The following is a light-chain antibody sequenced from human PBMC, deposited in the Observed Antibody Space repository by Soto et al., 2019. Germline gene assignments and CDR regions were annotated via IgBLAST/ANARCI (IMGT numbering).Light chain of an antibody. Sequence: QSVLTQPASVSGSPGQSITISCTGTTSDVGNYNFVSWYQQHPGKAPKLIIYEGIKRPSGVSTRFSGSKSGITASLTISGLQAEDEADYSCCSYAGSSTSVFGTGTKVTVL. V-gene: IGLV2-23*01. CDR3: CSYAGSSTSV. J-gene: IGLJ1*01. CDR1: TSDVGNYNF. CDR2: EGI.